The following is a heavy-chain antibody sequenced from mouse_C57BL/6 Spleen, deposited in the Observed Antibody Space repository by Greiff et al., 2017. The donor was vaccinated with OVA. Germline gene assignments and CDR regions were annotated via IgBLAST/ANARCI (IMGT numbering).Heavy chain of an antibody. CDR2: IQPNSGST. CDR3: ARMSNLAWCAY. J-gene: IGHJ3*01. D-gene: IGHD2-5*01. CDR1: GYTFTSYW. V-gene: IGHV1-64*01. Sequence: QVQLQQPGAELVKPGASVTLSCKASGYTFTSYWMHWVKQRPGQGLEWIGMIQPNSGSTNYNEKFKSKAKLTVDKSSSTAYMQLSSLTSEDSAVYYCARMSNLAWCAYWGQGTLVTVSA.